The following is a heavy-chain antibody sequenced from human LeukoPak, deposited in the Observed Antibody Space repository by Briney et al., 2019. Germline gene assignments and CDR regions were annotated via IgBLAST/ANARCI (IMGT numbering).Heavy chain of an antibody. CDR1: GFTFSSYA. J-gene: IGHJ4*02. V-gene: IGHV3-30-3*01. CDR3: CVIGGYCSGGSCYVDDY. CDR2: ISYDGSNK. Sequence: PGRSLRLSCAASGFTFSSYAMHWVRQAPGKGLEWVAVISYDGSNKYYADSVKGRFTISRDNSKNTLYLQMNSLRAEDTAVYYCCVIGGYCSGGSCYVDDYWGQGTLVTVSS. D-gene: IGHD2-15*01.